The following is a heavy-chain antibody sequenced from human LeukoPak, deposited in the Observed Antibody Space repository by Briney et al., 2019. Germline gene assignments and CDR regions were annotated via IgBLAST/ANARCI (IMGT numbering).Heavy chain of an antibody. J-gene: IGHJ4*02. CDR3: AGARKRDSINWYFDY. Sequence: SVKVSCKASGGTFTSYAISWVRQAPGQGLEWMGRIIPIFGTANYAQKFQGRVTITTDASTSPAYMELSSLRSADTAVDYCAGARKRDSINWYFDYWGQGTLVTVSS. CDR2: IIPIFGTA. CDR1: GGTFTSYA. V-gene: IGHV1-69*05. D-gene: IGHD6-13*01.